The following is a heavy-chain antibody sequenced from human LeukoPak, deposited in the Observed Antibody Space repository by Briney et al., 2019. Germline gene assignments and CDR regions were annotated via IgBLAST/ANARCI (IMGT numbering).Heavy chain of an antibody. V-gene: IGHV3-20*04. CDR3: ARDPSIYGSGSTRGY. J-gene: IGHJ4*02. CDR1: GFTFDDYG. D-gene: IGHD3-10*01. CDR2: INWNGGST. Sequence: GGSLRLSCAASGFTFDDYGMSWVRQAPGKGLEWVSGINWNGGSTGYADSVKGRFTISRDNAKNSLYLRMNSLRAEDTALYYCARDPSIYGSGSTRGYWGQGTLVTVSS.